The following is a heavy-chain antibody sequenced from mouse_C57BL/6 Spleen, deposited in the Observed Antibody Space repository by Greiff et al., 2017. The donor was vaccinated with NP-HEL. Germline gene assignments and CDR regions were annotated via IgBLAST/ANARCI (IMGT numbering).Heavy chain of an antibody. J-gene: IGHJ3*01. CDR3: ARDYGSSPWFAY. CDR2: IYPGDGDT. Sequence: QVHVKQSGAELVKPGASVKISCKASGYAFSSYWMNWVKQRPGKGLKWIGQIYPGDGDTNYNGKFKGKATLTADKSSSTAYMQLSSLTSEDSAVYFCARDYGSSPWFAYWGQGTLVTVSA. D-gene: IGHD1-1*01. CDR1: GYAFSSYW. V-gene: IGHV1-80*01.